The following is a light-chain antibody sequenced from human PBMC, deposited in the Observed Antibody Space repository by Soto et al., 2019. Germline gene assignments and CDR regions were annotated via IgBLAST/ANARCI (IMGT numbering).Light chain of an antibody. J-gene: IGLJ2*01. CDR3: WSYAGSNTVV. V-gene: IGLV2-23*01. CDR2: EGN. CDR1: SSDVGSYNL. Sequence: QAVLTQPASVSGSPGQSITISCTGTSSDVGSYNLVSWFQQHPGKAPKLMIYEGNKRPSGVSNRFSGSKSGNTASPTISGLQAEDEADYYCWSYAGSNTVVFGGGTKLTVL.